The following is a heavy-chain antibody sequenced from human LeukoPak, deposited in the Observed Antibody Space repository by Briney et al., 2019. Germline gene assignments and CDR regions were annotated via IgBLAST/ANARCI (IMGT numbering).Heavy chain of an antibody. CDR2: IKQDGSEE. Sequence: GGSLRLSCAASGFTFSSDWMTWVRQAPGKGLEWVSNIKQDGSEEHYVDSVKGRFTISRDNAKNSLYLQMNSLRAEDTAVYYCARDSYCSGGSCYSYYFDYWGQGTLVTVSS. V-gene: IGHV3-7*01. J-gene: IGHJ4*02. D-gene: IGHD2-15*01. CDR1: GFTFSSDW. CDR3: ARDSYCSGGSCYSYYFDY.